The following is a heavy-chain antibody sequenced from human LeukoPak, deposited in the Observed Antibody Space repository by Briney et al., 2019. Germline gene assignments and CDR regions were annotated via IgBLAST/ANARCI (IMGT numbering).Heavy chain of an antibody. D-gene: IGHD1/OR15-1a*01. CDR2: IYYNGYT. J-gene: IGHJ4*02. Sequence: SETLSLTCTVSGGSICTYYWSWLRQPPGKGLEWIGYIYYNGYTDYNPSLKSRVTISLHTSKNQFSLNLSSVTAADTAVYYCARDRHWTNDWVFDYWGQGTLVTVSS. V-gene: IGHV4-59*01. CDR1: GGSICTYY. CDR3: ARDRHWTNDWVFDY.